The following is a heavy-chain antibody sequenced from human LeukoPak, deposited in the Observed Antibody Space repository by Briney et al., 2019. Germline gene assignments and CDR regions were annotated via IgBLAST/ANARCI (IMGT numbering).Heavy chain of an antibody. D-gene: IGHD6-19*01. CDR3: ARDLAVADIDY. V-gene: IGHV3-7*01. J-gene: IGHJ4*02. Sequence: GGSLRLSCAASGFTFSDYYMSWIRQAPGKGLEWVANIKQDGSEKYYVDSVRGRFTISRDTAKNSLYLQMNTLRAEDTAVYYCARDLAVADIDYWGQGTLVTVSS. CDR1: GFTFSDYY. CDR2: IKQDGSEK.